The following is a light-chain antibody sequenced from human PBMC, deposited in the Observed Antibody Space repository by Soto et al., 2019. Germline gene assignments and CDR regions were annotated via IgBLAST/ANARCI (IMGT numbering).Light chain of an antibody. CDR1: QSVLFTSNNKNY. Sequence: DIVMTQSPDSLAVSLGERATINCESSQSVLFTSNNKNYLAWYQQKPGQPPNLLLSWASARESGVPERFSGSGSGTLFTLSISSLQVEDVSVYYCQQYYTTPITVGGGTKV. J-gene: IGKJ4*01. V-gene: IGKV4-1*01. CDR2: WAS. CDR3: QQYYTTPIT.